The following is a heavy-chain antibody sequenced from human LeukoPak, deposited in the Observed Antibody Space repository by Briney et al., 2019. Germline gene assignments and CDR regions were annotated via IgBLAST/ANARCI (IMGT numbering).Heavy chain of an antibody. D-gene: IGHD3-3*01. CDR1: GGSISSYY. Sequence: SETLSLTCTVSGGSISSYYWSWIRQPAGKGLEWIGRIYTSGSTNYNPSLKSRVTMSVDTSKNQFSLKLSSVTAADTAVYYCARGVTIFGVVTDYFDYWGQGTLVTVSS. J-gene: IGHJ4*02. CDR3: ARGVTIFGVVTDYFDY. V-gene: IGHV4-4*07. CDR2: IYTSGST.